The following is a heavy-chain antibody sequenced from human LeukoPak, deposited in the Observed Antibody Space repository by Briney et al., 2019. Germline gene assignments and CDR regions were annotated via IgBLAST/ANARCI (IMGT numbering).Heavy chain of an antibody. D-gene: IGHD3-3*01. CDR1: GGSFSGYY. Sequence: PSETLSLTCAVYGGSFSGYYWSWIRQPPGKGLEWIGYIYYSGSTNYNPSLKSRVTISVDTSKNQFSLKLSSVTAADTAVYYCARGNSYYDFWSGSYYFDYWGQGTLVTVSS. V-gene: IGHV4-59*12. CDR2: IYYSGST. J-gene: IGHJ4*02. CDR3: ARGNSYYDFWSGSYYFDY.